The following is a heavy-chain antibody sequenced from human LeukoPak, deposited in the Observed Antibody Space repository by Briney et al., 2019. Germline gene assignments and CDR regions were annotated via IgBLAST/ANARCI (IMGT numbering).Heavy chain of an antibody. D-gene: IGHD4-23*01. Sequence: SETLSLTCTASGDSISSGDYYWSWIRQPAGKVLELIGRISSSGSTNYNPSLKSRVTISVLTSKNRFSLKLSSVTAADTAVYYCATLTGGDDAFDIWGQGTMVTVSS. CDR1: GDSISSGDYY. CDR3: ATLTGGDDAFDI. V-gene: IGHV4-61*02. J-gene: IGHJ3*02. CDR2: ISSSGST.